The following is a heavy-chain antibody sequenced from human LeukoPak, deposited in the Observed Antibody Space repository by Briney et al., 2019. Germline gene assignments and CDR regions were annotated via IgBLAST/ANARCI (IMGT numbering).Heavy chain of an antibody. CDR2: ISSGGSTI. Sequence: GGSLRLSCAASGFTFSDHYMSWIRQAPGKGLEWVSYISSGGSTIYYADSVKGRFTISRDNAKNSLYLQMNSLRAEDTAVYYCARGHGSIAARQAYWFDPWGQGTLVTVSS. J-gene: IGHJ5*02. CDR1: GFTFSDHY. CDR3: ARGHGSIAARQAYWFDP. V-gene: IGHV3-11*01. D-gene: IGHD6-6*01.